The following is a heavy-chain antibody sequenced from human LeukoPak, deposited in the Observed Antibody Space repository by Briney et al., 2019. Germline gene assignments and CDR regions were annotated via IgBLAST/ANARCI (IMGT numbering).Heavy chain of an antibody. Sequence: PSETLSLTCTVSGGFISSYYWSWIRQPPGKGPEWIGYIYYSGSTNYNPSLKSRVTISVDTSKNHFSLKLSSVTATDTAVYYCARLKDSSGYYPNYFDYWGQGTLVTVSS. J-gene: IGHJ4*02. CDR2: IYYSGST. V-gene: IGHV4-59*08. CDR3: ARLKDSSGYYPNYFDY. D-gene: IGHD3-22*01. CDR1: GGFISSYY.